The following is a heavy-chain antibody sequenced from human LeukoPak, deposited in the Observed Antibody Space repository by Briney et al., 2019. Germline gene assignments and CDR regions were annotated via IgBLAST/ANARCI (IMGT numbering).Heavy chain of an antibody. CDR3: AISVVTPTNFDY. D-gene: IGHD4-23*01. V-gene: IGHV3-73*01. CDR1: GLTFSGSD. J-gene: IGHJ4*02. Sequence: GGSLRLSCAASGLTFSGSDMHWVRQASGRGLVWVGRIRSKANSYATAYAASVKGRFTITRDDSKNTAYLQMNSLKTEDTAVYYCAISVVTPTNFDYWGQGTLVTVSS. CDR2: IRSKANSYAT.